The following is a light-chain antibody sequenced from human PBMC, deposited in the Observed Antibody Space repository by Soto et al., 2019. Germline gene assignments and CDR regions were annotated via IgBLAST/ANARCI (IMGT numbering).Light chain of an antibody. CDR3: QQSYSTPRFT. J-gene: IGKJ5*01. V-gene: IGKV1-5*03. Sequence: DIQMTQSPSTLSASVGDRVTITCRASQSISSWLAWYQQKPGKAPKLLISKASILESGVPSRFSGSGSGTDFTLTISSLQPEDFATYYCQQSYSTPRFTFGQGTRLEIK. CDR1: QSISSW. CDR2: KAS.